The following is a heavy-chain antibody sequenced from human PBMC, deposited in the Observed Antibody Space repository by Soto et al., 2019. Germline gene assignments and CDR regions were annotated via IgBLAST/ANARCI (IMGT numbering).Heavy chain of an antibody. V-gene: IGHV4-34*01. CDR3: ARARHWGRYRLDY. Sequence: SETLSLTCAVYGGSFSGYYWSWIRQPPGKGLEWIGEINHSGSTNYNPSLKSRVTISVDTSKNQFSLKLSSVTAADTAVYYCARARHWGRYRLDYWGQGTLVTVSS. J-gene: IGHJ4*02. D-gene: IGHD3-16*02. CDR2: INHSGST. CDR1: GGSFSGYY.